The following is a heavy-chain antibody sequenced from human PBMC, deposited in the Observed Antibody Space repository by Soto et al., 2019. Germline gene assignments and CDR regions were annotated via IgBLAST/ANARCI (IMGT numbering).Heavy chain of an antibody. D-gene: IGHD3-16*01. J-gene: IGHJ4*01. CDR2: IDADNGDT. V-gene: IGHV1-18*04. CDR1: GHTFKKTG. Sequence: QIQVLQSGPEVRKPGTSVKVSCKASGHTFKKTGFSWVRQSLGQGLEWMGWIDADNGDTKYAQKSRDRVTLTTDTATRTDHMDMRALRSDATAVYFGVVCPGIQTGGTCLDLWGQGTLVTVSS. CDR3: VVCPGIQTGGTCLDL.